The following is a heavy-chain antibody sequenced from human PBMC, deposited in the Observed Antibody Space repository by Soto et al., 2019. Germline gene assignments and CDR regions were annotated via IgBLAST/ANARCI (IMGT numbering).Heavy chain of an antibody. J-gene: IGHJ4*02. CDR1: GGSISSYY. V-gene: IGHV4-59*01. CDR2: IYYSGST. Sequence: SETLSLTCTVSGGSISSYYWSWIRQPPGKGLEWIGYIYYSGSTNYNPSLKSRVTISVDTSKNQFSLKLSSVTAADTAVYYCARDSSSSLLDFDYWGQGTLVTISS. D-gene: IGHD6-6*01. CDR3: ARDSSSSLLDFDY.